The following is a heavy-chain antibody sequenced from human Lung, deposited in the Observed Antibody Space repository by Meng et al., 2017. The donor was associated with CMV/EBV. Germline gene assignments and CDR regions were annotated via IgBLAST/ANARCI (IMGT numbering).Heavy chain of an antibody. Sequence: GSLRLXCSVSGSSIRPGYYWAWVRQPPGKGLEWIGSIFHSGTTYYNPSLKSRVTVSVDTSSSQFFLRLSSVTATDTAVYYCARVKGTTGPAYYFDYWGRGTLVXVSS. CDR1: GSSIRPGYY. V-gene: IGHV4-38-2*02. CDR3: ARVKGTTGPAYYFDY. D-gene: IGHD4-11*01. J-gene: IGHJ4*02. CDR2: IFHSGTT.